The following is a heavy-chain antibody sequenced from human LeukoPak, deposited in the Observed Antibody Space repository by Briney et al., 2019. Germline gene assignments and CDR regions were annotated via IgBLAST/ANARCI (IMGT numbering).Heavy chain of an antibody. D-gene: IGHD4-23*01. Sequence: SETLSLTCAVWVGSLRGCYWMWIRGPPGKGVEGIGEINHSGSTNYNPSRKSRVTISVDTSKHQFSLKLSSVTAADTAVSYCARGGGFDAFDIWGQGTMVTVSS. CDR1: VGSLRGCY. CDR2: INHSGST. CDR3: ARGGGFDAFDI. V-gene: IGHV4-34*01. J-gene: IGHJ3*02.